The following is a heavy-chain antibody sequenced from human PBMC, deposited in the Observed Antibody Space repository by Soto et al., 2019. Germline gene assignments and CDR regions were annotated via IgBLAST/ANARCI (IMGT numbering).Heavy chain of an antibody. CDR1: GFDASVNY. V-gene: IGHV3-66*01. J-gene: IGHJ6*02. Sequence: PGGSLRLSCAASGFDASVNYMTWVRQAPGKGLEWVSLINAAGSTLYADSVKGRFTISRDDSNNTLSLQMNSLRVEGTAMYYCVRENYYYGMDVWGQGTAVTVSS. CDR2: INAAGST. CDR3: VRENYYYGMDV.